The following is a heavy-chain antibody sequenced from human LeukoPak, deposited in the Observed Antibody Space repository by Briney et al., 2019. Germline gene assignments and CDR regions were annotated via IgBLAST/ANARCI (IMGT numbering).Heavy chain of an antibody. CDR3: ARERGYDYVWGSRTDYYFDY. D-gene: IGHD3-16*01. J-gene: IGHJ4*02. CDR1: GGSISSGDYY. Sequence: PSQTLSLTCTVSGGSISSGDYYWSWIRQPPGKGLEWIGEINHSGSTNYNPSLKSRVTISVDTSKNQFSLKLSSVTAADTAVYYCARERGYDYVWGSRTDYYFDYWGQGTLVTVSS. CDR2: INHSGST. V-gene: IGHV4-30-4*01.